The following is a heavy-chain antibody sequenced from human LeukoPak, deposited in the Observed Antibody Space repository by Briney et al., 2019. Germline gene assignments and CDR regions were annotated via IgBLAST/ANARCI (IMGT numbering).Heavy chain of an antibody. CDR2: IYHSGST. Sequence: SETLSLTCTVSGYSIGSGYYWGWIRQPPGKGLEWIGSIYHSGSTYYNPSLKSRVTISVDTSKNQFSLKLSSVTAAATAVYYCARWDRRGYFDYWGQGTLVTVSS. J-gene: IGHJ4*02. CDR3: ARWDRRGYFDY. V-gene: IGHV4-38-2*02. D-gene: IGHD1-26*01. CDR1: GYSIGSGYY.